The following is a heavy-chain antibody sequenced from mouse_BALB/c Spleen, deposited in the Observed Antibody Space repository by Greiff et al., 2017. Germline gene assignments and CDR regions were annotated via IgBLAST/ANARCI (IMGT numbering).Heavy chain of an antibody. CDR1: GFNIKDTY. CDR3: ASPDYDGAWFAY. D-gene: IGHD2-4*01. J-gene: IGHJ3*01. CDR2: IDPANGNT. Sequence: EVQLVESGAELVKPGASVKLSCTASGFNIKDTYMHWVKQRPEQGLEWIGRIDPANGNTKYDPKFQGKATITADTSSNTAYLQLSSLTSEDTAVYYCASPDYDGAWFAYWGQGTLVTVSA. V-gene: IGHV14-3*02.